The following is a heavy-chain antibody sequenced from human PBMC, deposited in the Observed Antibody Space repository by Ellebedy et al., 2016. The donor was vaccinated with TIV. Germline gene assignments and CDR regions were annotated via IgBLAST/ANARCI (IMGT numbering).Heavy chain of an antibody. CDR1: GFSLSSFA. Sequence: GESLKISXAASGFSLSSFAMTWVRQAPGKGLEWVSTISGPGSVTYYADSVKGRFTISRDKAKNSLYLQMNSLRAEDTAVYYCAAAAGAGDDAFDIWGQGTMVTVSS. CDR3: AAAAGAGDDAFDI. J-gene: IGHJ3*02. D-gene: IGHD6-13*01. V-gene: IGHV3-21*01. CDR2: ISGPGSVT.